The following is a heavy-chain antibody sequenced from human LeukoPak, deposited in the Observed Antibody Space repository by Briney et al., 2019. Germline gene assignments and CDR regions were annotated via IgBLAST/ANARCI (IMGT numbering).Heavy chain of an antibody. CDR3: AARMIRGVPLFDY. Sequence: ASVKVSCKASGYIFTAYYTHWVRQAPGQGLEWMGYINPNSSGTNYAQKFQGRLTMTRDTSISTAYMELSRLRSDDTAVYYCAARMIRGVPLFDYWGQGTLVAVSS. J-gene: IGHJ4*02. D-gene: IGHD3-10*01. V-gene: IGHV1-2*02. CDR2: INPNSSGT. CDR1: GYIFTAYY.